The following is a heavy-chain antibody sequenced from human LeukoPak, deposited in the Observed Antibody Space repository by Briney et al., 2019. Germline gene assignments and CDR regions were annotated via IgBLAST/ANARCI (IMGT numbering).Heavy chain of an antibody. CDR1: GISLSNYG. D-gene: IGHD3-22*01. Sequence: GGSLRLSCAVSGISLSNYGMSWVRQAPGKGLEWVAGLSDSGGRTNYADSVKGRFTISRDNSKNTLYLQMKSLRVEDTAVYFCAKRGVVIRVILVGFHKEAYYFDSWGQGALVTVSS. J-gene: IGHJ4*02. CDR3: AKRGVVIRVILVGFHKEAYYFDS. V-gene: IGHV3-23*01. CDR2: LSDSGGRT.